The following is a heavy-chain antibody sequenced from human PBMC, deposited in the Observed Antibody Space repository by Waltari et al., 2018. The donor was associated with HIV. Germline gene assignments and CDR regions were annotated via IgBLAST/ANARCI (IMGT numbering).Heavy chain of an antibody. CDR3: ARVWFGELFPLNY. J-gene: IGHJ4*02. CDR2: INPNSGGT. Sequence: QVQLVQSGAEVKKPGASVKVSCKTSGYTFTDYYMHWVQQAPGQGLEWVGRINPNSGGTNYAQKFQGRVTMTRDTSLSTAYMELRRLRSDDTAVYYCARVWFGELFPLNYWGQGTLVTVSS. V-gene: IGHV1-2*06. CDR1: GYTFTDYY. D-gene: IGHD3-10*01.